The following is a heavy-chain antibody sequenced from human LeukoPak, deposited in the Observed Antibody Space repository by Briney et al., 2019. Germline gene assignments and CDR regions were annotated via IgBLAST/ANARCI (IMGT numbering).Heavy chain of an antibody. Sequence: GGSLRLSCAASGFTFSSYSMNWVRQAPGKGLEWVSSISSGSSYIHYADSVKGRFTISRDNAKNSLYLQMNSLRAEDTAVYYCARDGLYCTNGVCYPSASDYWGQGTLVTVSS. CDR2: ISSGSSYI. J-gene: IGHJ4*02. D-gene: IGHD2-8*01. V-gene: IGHV3-21*01. CDR3: ARDGLYCTNGVCYPSASDY. CDR1: GFTFSSYS.